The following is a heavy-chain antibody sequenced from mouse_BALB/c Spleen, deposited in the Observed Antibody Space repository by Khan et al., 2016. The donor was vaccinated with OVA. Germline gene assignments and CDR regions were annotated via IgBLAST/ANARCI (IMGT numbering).Heavy chain of an antibody. Sequence: EVELVESGGGLVQPGGFRKFPCAASGCIFSGFGMPGVRRVPKKGLEGVENFSSGSGTIYYADTLKGRFTISRDNPKNTLFRQMTSLRSEDTAMYYCARSDYYGVAYWGQGTLVTVSA. CDR3: ARSDYYGVAY. J-gene: IGHJ3*01. V-gene: IGHV5-17*02. D-gene: IGHD1-1*01. CDR1: GCIFSGFG. CDR2: FSSGSGTI.